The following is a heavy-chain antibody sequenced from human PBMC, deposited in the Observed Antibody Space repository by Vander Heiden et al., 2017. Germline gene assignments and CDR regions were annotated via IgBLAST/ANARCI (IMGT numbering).Heavy chain of an antibody. CDR2: IYYSGST. J-gene: IGHJ5*02. Sequence: QVQLQESGPGLVKPSQTLSLTFTVPGGSIRSGGYYWSWIRQHPGKGLEWIGYIYYSGSTYYNPSLKSRVTISVDTSKNQFSLKLSSVTAADTAVYYCARDLRSHISGKGIDPWGQGTLVTVSS. CDR1: GGSIRSGGYY. V-gene: IGHV4-31*03. CDR3: ARDLRSHISGKGIDP. D-gene: IGHD2-21*01.